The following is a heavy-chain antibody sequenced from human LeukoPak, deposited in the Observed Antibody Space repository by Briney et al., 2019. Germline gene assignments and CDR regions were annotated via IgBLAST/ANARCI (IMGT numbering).Heavy chain of an antibody. V-gene: IGHV3-66*01. CDR2: ISSGGST. J-gene: IGHJ4*02. CDR3: ATPGYNYGFDY. Sequence: GRSLRLSCAASGFTFSSYGMHWVRQAPGKGLEWVSVISSGGSTYYADSVKGRFTISRDNSKNTLYLQMNSLRAEDTAVYYCATPGYNYGFDYWGQGTLVTVSS. CDR1: GFTFSSYG. D-gene: IGHD5-18*01.